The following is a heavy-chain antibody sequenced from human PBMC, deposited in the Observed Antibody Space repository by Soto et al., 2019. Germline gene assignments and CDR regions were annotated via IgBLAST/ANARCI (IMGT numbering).Heavy chain of an antibody. J-gene: IGHJ6*02. CDR1: AGSISSYY. CDR2: IYYSGST. D-gene: IGHD3-16*02. V-gene: IGHV4-59*01. Sequence: SETLSLTCTVSAGSISSYYWSWIRQPPGKGLEWIGYIYYSGSTNYNPSLKSRVTISVDTSKNQFSLKLSSVTAADTAVYYCAREAMITFGGVIVDYYGMDVWGQGTTVTVSS. CDR3: AREAMITFGGVIVDYYGMDV.